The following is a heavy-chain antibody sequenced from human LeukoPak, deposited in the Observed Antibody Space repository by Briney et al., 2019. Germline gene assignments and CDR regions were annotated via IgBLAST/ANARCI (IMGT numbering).Heavy chain of an antibody. J-gene: IGHJ4*02. CDR2: IKSKTDGWTT. D-gene: IGHD2-15*01. CDR3: TTVPGVVVAQSYSPPFDY. V-gene: IGHV3-15*01. CDR1: GFTFSNAW. Sequence: GGSLRLSCAASGFTFSNAWMSWVRQAPGKGLEWVGRIKSKTDGWTTDYAAPVKGRFTISRDDSKNPLYLQMNSLKTEDTAVYYCTTVPGVVVAQSYSPPFDYWGQGTLVTVSS.